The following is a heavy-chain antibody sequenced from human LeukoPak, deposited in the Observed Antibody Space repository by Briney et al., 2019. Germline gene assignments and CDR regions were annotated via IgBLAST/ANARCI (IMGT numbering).Heavy chain of an antibody. CDR2: INQSGST. V-gene: IGHV4-34*01. CDR3: ARSLYYFGSDSFDI. CDR1: GGSFSGYY. J-gene: IGHJ3*02. D-gene: IGHD3-10*01. Sequence: PSETLSLTCAVYGGSFSGYYWNWIRQPPGKGLEWIGEINQSGSTNYNPSLKSRVTISFDTSKNQFSLKLSSVTAADTAVYYCARSLYYFGSDSFDIWGQGTMVTVSS.